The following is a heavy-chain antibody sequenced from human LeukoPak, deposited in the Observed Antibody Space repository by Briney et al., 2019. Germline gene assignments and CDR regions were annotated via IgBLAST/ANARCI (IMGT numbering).Heavy chain of an antibody. CDR1: GDSISRNH. Sequence: PSETLSLTCTVSGDSISRNHWSWIRQPPGKRLEWIGYISHSGSTNYNPSLKSRITISADRSQNQFSLKVNSVTAADTAVYYCTRGGNDDANWRHYIDYWGQGILVSVSS. D-gene: IGHD1-1*01. CDR3: TRGGNDDANWRHYIDY. CDR2: ISHSGST. J-gene: IGHJ4*02. V-gene: IGHV4-59*01.